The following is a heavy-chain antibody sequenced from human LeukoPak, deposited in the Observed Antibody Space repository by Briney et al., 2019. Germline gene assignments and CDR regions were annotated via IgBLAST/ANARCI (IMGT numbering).Heavy chain of an antibody. CDR3: ARAPYYYDSSGYYDSYYYYMDV. CDR2: IIPIFGTA. CDR1: GGTFSSYA. Sequence: SVKVSCKASGGTFSSYAISWVRQAPGQGLEWMGGIIPIFGTANYAQKFQGRVTVTADESTSTAYMELSSLRSEDTAVYYCARAPYYYDSSGYYDSYYYYMDVWGKGTTVTISS. D-gene: IGHD3-22*01. V-gene: IGHV1-69*13. J-gene: IGHJ6*03.